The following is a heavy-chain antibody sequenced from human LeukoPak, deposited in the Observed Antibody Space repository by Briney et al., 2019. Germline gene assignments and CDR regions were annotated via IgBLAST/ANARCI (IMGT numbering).Heavy chain of an antibody. CDR3: AKRTSDYGDYVTYFDY. Sequence: GGSLRLSCAASGFSFISYGMHWVRQAPGKGLEWVGVISDDGRNKKYADSVKGRFTISRDNSKDTLYLQMNSLRDEDTAVYYCAKRTSDYGDYVTYFDYWGQGTLVTVSS. CDR2: ISDDGRNK. D-gene: IGHD4-17*01. CDR1: GFSFISYG. V-gene: IGHV3-30*18. J-gene: IGHJ4*02.